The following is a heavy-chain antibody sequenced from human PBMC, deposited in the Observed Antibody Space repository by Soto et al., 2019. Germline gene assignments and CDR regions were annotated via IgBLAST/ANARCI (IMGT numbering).Heavy chain of an antibody. CDR1: GGSFSGYY. Sequence: QVQLQQWGAGLLKPSETLSLTCAVYGGSFSGYYWSWIRQPPGKGLEWIGEINHSGSTNYNPSLKSRVSISVDTSKNQCSLRLSSMTAADTAVYYCAGENDYGDPNWFDPWGQGTLVTVSS. V-gene: IGHV4-34*01. D-gene: IGHD4-17*01. CDR3: AGENDYGDPNWFDP. CDR2: INHSGST. J-gene: IGHJ5*02.